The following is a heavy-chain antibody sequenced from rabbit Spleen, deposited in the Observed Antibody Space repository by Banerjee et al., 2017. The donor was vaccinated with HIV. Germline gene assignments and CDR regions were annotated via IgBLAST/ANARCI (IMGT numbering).Heavy chain of an antibody. V-gene: IGHV1S40*01. J-gene: IGHJ6*01. Sequence: QSLEESGGDLVQPGASLTLTCKASGFDFSSSYWMCWVRQAPGKGLEWIACIDGGNSGSTYYASWAKGRFTISKTSSTTVTLQMTSLTAADTATYFCARDSGSSFSSYGMDLWGQGTLVTVS. D-gene: IGHD8-1*01. CDR2: IDGGNSGST. CDR3: ARDSGSSFSSYGMDL. CDR1: GFDFSSSYW.